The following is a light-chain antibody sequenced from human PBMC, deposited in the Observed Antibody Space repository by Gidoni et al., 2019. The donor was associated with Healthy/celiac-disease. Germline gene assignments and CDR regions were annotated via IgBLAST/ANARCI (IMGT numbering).Light chain of an antibody. CDR1: QSISSY. V-gene: IGKV1-39*01. CDR3: QQSYSTPPIT. J-gene: IGKJ5*01. Sequence: DIQMTQTPSSLSASVGDRVNITCRASQSISSYLNWYQQKPGKAPKLLIYAASSLQSGVPSRFSVSGSGTDFTLTIISLQPEDFATYYCQQSYSTPPITFGQGTRLEIK. CDR2: AAS.